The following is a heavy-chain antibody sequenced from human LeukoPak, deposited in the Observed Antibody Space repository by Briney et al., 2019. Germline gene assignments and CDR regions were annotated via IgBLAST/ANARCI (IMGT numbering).Heavy chain of an antibody. Sequence: PGGSLRLSCAASGFTFSDYYMTWLRQAPGKGLEWVSYITSSATTYYADSVKGRFTISRDHAKTSLYLQMNSLRAEDTAVYYCARDLGPHSSSPNSGAFDIWGQGTMVTVSS. V-gene: IGHV3-69-1*01. D-gene: IGHD6-6*01. CDR2: ITSSATT. CDR3: ARDLGPHSSSPNSGAFDI. J-gene: IGHJ3*02. CDR1: GFTFSDYY.